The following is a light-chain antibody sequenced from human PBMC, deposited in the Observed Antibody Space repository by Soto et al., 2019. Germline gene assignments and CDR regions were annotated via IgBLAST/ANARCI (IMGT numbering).Light chain of an antibody. V-gene: IGLV2-14*03. J-gene: IGLJ2*01. CDR3: SSYTTNNTPV. Sequence: QSALTQPASVSGSHGQSITISCTGTSSDVSGYTYVSWYQQHPGKAPKLLIYDVNNWPSGVSNRFSGSQSGNTASLTISGLQPEDKADYYCSSYTTNNTPVFGGGTKVTVL. CDR1: SSDVSGYTY. CDR2: DVN.